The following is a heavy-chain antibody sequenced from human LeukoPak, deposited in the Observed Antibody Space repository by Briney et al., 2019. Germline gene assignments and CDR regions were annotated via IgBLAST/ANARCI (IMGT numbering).Heavy chain of an antibody. V-gene: IGHV3-23*01. CDR1: GFTFSSYA. CDR3: AKDGTVAVAYYYYYGMDV. D-gene: IGHD6-19*01. CDR2: ISGSGGST. J-gene: IGHJ6*02. Sequence: GGSLRLSCAASGFTFSSYAMSWVRQAPGKGLEWVSAISGSGGSTYYADSVKGRFTISRDNSKNTLYLQMNSLRAEDTAVYYCAKDGTVAVAYYYYYGMDVWGQGTTVTVSS.